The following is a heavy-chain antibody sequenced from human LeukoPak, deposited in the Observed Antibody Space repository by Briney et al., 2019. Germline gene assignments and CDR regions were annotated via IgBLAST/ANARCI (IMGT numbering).Heavy chain of an antibody. J-gene: IGHJ3*02. V-gene: IGHV3-21*01. Sequence: GGSLRLSCAASGFTFSSYSMNWVRQAPGKGLEWVSSISSSSSYIYYADSVKGRFTISRDNAKNSLYLQMNSLRAEDTAVYYCASQMDSSGWYFAIDIWGQGTMVTVSS. D-gene: IGHD6-19*01. CDR3: ASQMDSSGWYFAIDI. CDR2: ISSSSSYI. CDR1: GFTFSSYS.